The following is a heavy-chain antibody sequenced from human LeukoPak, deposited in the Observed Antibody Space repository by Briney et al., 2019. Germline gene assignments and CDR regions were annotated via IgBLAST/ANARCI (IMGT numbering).Heavy chain of an antibody. Sequence: PGGSLRLSCAASGFTFSSYWMHWVRQAPGKGLVWVSRINSDGSSTSYADSVKGRFTISRDNAKNTLCLQLSSLRAEDTAIYHCTKAAGDGRPPKYSDSWGQGTLVTVSS. CDR3: TKAAGDGRPPKYSDS. D-gene: IGHD2/OR15-2a*01. J-gene: IGHJ4*02. V-gene: IGHV3-74*01. CDR2: INSDGSST. CDR1: GFTFSSYW.